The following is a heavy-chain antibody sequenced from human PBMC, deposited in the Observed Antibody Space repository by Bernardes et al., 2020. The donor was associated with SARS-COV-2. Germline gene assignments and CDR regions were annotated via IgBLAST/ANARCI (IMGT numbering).Heavy chain of an antibody. CDR1: GFTFSSYS. D-gene: IGHD3-3*01. Sequence: GGSLRLSCAASGFTFSSYSMNWVRQAPGKGLEWVSSISSSSSYIYYADSVKGRFTISRDNAKNSLYLQMNSLRAEDTAVYYCARDSYDFWSCYYPSYYYYGMDGWGQGTTVTV. CDR3: ARDSYDFWSCYYPSYYYYGMDG. J-gene: IGHJ6*01. V-gene: IGHV3-21*01. CDR2: ISSSSSYI.